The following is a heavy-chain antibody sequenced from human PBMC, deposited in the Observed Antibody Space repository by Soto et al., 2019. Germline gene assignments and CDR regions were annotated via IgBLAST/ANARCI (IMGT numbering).Heavy chain of an antibody. D-gene: IGHD4-17*01. Sequence: PLETLSLTCAVYGGSFSGYCWSWIRQPPGKGLEWIGEINHSGSTNYNPSLKSRVTISVDTSKNQFSLKLSSVTAADTAVYYCARDYGENNNWYFDLWGRGTLVTVS. CDR2: INHSGST. CDR3: ARDYGENNNWYFDL. CDR1: GGSFSGYC. V-gene: IGHV4-34*01. J-gene: IGHJ2*01.